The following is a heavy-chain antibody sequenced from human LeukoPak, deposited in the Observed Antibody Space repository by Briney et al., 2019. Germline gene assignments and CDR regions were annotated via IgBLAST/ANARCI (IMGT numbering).Heavy chain of an antibody. CDR3: ARAHDYVWGSYSSYWFDP. V-gene: IGHV4-59*08. Sequence: SETLSLTCTVSGGSISNYYWSWIRQSPGKGLEWIGSIHHSGSTHYNPSLKSRVTISVDTSKNQFSLKLRSVTAADTAVYYCARAHDYVWGSYSSYWFDPWGQGTLVTVSS. CDR1: GGSISNYY. J-gene: IGHJ5*02. D-gene: IGHD3-16*01. CDR2: IHHSGST.